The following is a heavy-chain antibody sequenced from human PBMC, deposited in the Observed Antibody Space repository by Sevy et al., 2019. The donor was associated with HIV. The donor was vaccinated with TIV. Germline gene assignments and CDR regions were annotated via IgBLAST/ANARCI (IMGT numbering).Heavy chain of an antibody. CDR3: VRIRFQTGAFDS. CDR2: IDPISAGT. Sequence: ASVKVTCKASGYTFTGHYLHWVRQAPGRGLEWMGCIDPISAGTNYAQKFKGRVTMARDTSISTAYMELSRLRFDDTAMYYCVRIRFQTGAFDSWGQGTLVTVSS. V-gene: IGHV1-2*02. D-gene: IGHD7-27*01. CDR1: GYTFTGHY. J-gene: IGHJ4*02.